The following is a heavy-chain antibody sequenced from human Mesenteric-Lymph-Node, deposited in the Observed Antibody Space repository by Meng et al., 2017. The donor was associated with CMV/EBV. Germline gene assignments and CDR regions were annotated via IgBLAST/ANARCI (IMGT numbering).Heavy chain of an antibody. V-gene: IGHV3-23*01. CDR3: ARRGYSGYHYYYYGMDV. CDR2: IGAGGGTT. CDR1: GFTFSSYE. J-gene: IGHJ6*02. Sequence: GESLKISCAASGFTFSSYEMNWVRQAPGKGLEWVSSIGAGGGTTHYADSVKGRFTISRDNSKNTLYLQMNSLRAEDTAVYYCARRGYSGYHYYYYGMDVWGQGTTVTVSS. D-gene: IGHD5-12*01.